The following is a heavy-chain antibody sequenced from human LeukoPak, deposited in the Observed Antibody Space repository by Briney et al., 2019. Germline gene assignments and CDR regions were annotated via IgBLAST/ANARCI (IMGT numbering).Heavy chain of an antibody. J-gene: IGHJ6*02. V-gene: IGHV3-21*01. Sequence: KPGGSLRLSCAASGFTFSSYSMNWVRQAPGKGLEWVSSISSSSSYIYYADSVKGRFTISRDNAKNSLYLQMNSLRAEDTAVYYCARQPYYYDSSGYFRGMDVWGQGTTVTVSS. CDR1: GFTFSSYS. CDR3: ARQPYYYDSSGYFRGMDV. CDR2: ISSSSSYI. D-gene: IGHD3-22*01.